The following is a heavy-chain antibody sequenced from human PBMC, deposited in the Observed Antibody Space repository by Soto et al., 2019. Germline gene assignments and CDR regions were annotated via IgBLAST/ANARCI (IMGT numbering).Heavy chain of an antibody. Sequence: SETLSLTCTVSGGSISSGDYYWSWIRQPPGKGLEWIGYIYYSGSTYYNPSLKSRVTISVDTSKNQFSLKLSSVTAADTAVYYCAREDWRGYSYAPPSARGGMDVWGQGTTVTVSS. CDR2: IYYSGST. J-gene: IGHJ6*02. V-gene: IGHV4-30-4*01. CDR3: AREDWRGYSYAPPSARGGMDV. CDR1: GGSISSGDYY. D-gene: IGHD5-18*01.